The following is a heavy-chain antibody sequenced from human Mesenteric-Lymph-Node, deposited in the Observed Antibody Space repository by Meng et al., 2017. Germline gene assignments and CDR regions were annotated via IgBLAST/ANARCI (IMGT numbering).Heavy chain of an antibody. CDR1: GYTFGSYG. V-gene: IGHV1-18*01. D-gene: IGHD2-15*01. Sequence: VHLLQSEAEVRKPGASVRVSCKASGYTFGSYGICWVRQAPGQGLEWMGWFVNYVDTYPAPKFQGRVTMTTDTHTNTAFMELRSLTSDDTAVYYCASGTPGRSYCDYWGQGTLVTSPQ. CDR2: FVNYVDT. CDR3: ASGTPGRSYCDY. J-gene: IGHJ4*02.